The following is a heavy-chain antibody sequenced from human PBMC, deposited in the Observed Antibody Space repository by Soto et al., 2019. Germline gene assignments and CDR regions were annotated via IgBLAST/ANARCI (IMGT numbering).Heavy chain of an antibody. V-gene: IGHV3-23*01. Sequence: EVRLLQSGGGLVQPGGSLRLSCAASGFTVSNFGMTWVRRAPGKGLEWVSGIGVSGGSTFYADSVEGRFTIASVSSKNTLYLEMNSLRDEVTAMCCCAKDKYDAWGQGTLVTVSS. D-gene: IGHD3-16*01. CDR1: GFTVSNFG. J-gene: IGHJ4*02. CDR2: IGVSGGST. CDR3: AKDKYDA.